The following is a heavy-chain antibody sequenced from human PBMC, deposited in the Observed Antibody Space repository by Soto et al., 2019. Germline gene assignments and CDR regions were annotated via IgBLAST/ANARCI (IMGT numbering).Heavy chain of an antibody. Sequence: EVQLVESGGGLVEPGGSLRLSCSVSGLTFSNAWMGWVRQAPGKGLEWIGRIKSNTDGGAADYAAAVKGRFTISRDDSRDSLYLQMKSLKTEDTALYYCATEKRHSSGWRGAFDMWGQGTVVTVSS. CDR2: IKSNTDGGAA. J-gene: IGHJ3*02. V-gene: IGHV3-15*01. CDR1: GLTFSNAW. CDR3: ATEKRHSSGWRGAFDM. D-gene: IGHD6-19*01.